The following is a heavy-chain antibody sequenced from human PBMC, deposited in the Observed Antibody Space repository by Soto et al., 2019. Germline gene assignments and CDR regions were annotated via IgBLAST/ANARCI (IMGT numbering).Heavy chain of an antibody. D-gene: IGHD3-3*01. CDR1: GGSISSSSYY. Sequence: PSETLSLTCTVSGGSISSSSYYWGWIRQPPGKGLEWIGSIYYSGSTYYNPSLKSRVTISVDTSKNKFSLKLSSVTAADTAVFYCASVSAIFGVVIYYYYMDVWGKGTTVTVSS. J-gene: IGHJ6*03. V-gene: IGHV4-39*01. CDR3: ASVSAIFGVVIYYYYMDV. CDR2: IYYSGST.